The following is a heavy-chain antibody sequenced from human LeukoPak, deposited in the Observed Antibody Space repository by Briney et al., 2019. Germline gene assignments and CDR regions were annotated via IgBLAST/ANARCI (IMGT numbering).Heavy chain of an antibody. CDR3: ARDRPYWLVGFDY. D-gene: IGHD2-8*02. CDR1: GYTFTGYY. CDR2: INPNSGGT. Sequence: ASVKVSCKASGYTFTGYYMHWVRQAPGQGLEWMGWINPNSGGTNYAQKFQGRVTMTRDTSISTAYMEPSRLRSDDTAVYYCARDRPYWLVGFDYWGQGTLVTVSS. J-gene: IGHJ4*02. V-gene: IGHV1-2*02.